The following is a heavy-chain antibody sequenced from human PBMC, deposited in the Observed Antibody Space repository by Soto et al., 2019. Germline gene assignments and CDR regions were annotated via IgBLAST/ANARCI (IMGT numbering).Heavy chain of an antibody. J-gene: IGHJ4*02. Sequence: QAHLVQSGAEVKIPGDSVQVSCKASGFVSTNYNFLWVRQAPRQSLEWMGRINAANGNTQYSQNFQGRVTFTRDASASTAFMELTNLRFEDKAMYYCATDYGSNWRLWGQGTLVSVSS. CDR3: ATDYGSNWRL. CDR1: GFVSTNYN. V-gene: IGHV1-3*01. D-gene: IGHD3-10*01. CDR2: INAANGNT.